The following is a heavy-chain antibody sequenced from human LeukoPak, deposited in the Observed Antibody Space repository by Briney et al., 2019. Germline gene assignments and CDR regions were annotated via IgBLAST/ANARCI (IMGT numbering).Heavy chain of an antibody. CDR3: ARDRLQGSSGSY. V-gene: IGHV1-69*05. Sequence: EASVKVSCKASGYTFSNKGISWVRQAPGQGLEWMGGIIPIFGTANYAQKFQGRVTITTDESTSTAYMELSSLRSEDTAVYYCARDRLQGSSGSYWGQGTLVTVSS. CDR2: IIPIFGTA. J-gene: IGHJ4*02. CDR1: GYTFSNKG. D-gene: IGHD3-22*01.